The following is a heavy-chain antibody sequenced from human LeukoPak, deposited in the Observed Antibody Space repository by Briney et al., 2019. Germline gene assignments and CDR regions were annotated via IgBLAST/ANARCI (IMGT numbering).Heavy chain of an antibody. J-gene: IGHJ6*02. D-gene: IGHD3-10*01. CDR2: IYYSGST. CDR1: GGSISSYY. CDR3: ARVIITLGMDV. Sequence: SETLSLTCTVSGGSISSYYWSWIRQPPGKGLEWIGYIYYSGSTNYNPSLKSRVTISVDTSKNQFSLKLSSVTAADTAVYYCARVIITLGMDVWGQGTTVTVSS. V-gene: IGHV4-59*01.